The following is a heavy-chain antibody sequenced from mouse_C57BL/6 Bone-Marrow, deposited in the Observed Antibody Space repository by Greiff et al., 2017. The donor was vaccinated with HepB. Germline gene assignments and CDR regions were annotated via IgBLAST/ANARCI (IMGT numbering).Heavy chain of an antibody. Sequence: EVHLVESGGGLVKPGGSLKLSCAASGFTFSDYGMHWVRQAPEKGLEWVAYISSGSSTIYYADTVKGRFTISRDNAKNTLFLQMTSLRSEDAAMYYCAREGNYGFAYWGQGTLVTVSA. CDR1: GFTFSDYG. CDR3: AREGNYGFAY. V-gene: IGHV5-17*01. CDR2: ISSGSSTI. D-gene: IGHD2-1*01. J-gene: IGHJ3*01.